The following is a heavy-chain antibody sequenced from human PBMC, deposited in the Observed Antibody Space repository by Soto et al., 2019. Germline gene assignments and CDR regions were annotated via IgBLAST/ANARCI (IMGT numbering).Heavy chain of an antibody. CDR1: GYTFTSYG. J-gene: IGHJ4*02. V-gene: IGHV1-18*04. D-gene: IGHD6-19*01. Sequence: ASVKVSCKASGYTFTSYGISWVRQAPGQGLEWMGWISAYNGNTNYAQKLQGRVTMTTDTSTSTAYMELRSLRAEDTAIYYCVPVAVGGDYGYDYWGQGTLVTVSS. CDR2: ISAYNGNT. CDR3: VPVAVGGDYGYDY.